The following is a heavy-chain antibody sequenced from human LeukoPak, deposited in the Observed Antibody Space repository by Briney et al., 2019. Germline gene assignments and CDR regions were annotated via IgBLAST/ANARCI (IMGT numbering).Heavy chain of an antibody. D-gene: IGHD3-10*02. Sequence: GGSLRLSCAASGFTFSTYGMNWVRQPPGKGLEWIAYIRSGATTIYYADSVKGRFTISRDDAKNSLFLQMNSLRAEDTAVYYCAELGITMIGGVWGKGTTVTISS. CDR1: GFTFSTYG. CDR2: IRSGATTI. J-gene: IGHJ6*04. CDR3: AELGITMIGGV. V-gene: IGHV3-48*04.